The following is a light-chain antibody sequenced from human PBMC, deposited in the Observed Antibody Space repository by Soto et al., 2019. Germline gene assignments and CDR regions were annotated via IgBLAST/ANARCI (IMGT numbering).Light chain of an antibody. Sequence: QAVVTQPPSASGTPGQRVTISCSGSSSNIGSNYLYWYQQLPGTAPKLLIYNNNQRPSGVPDRFSGSQSGTSASLAISGLRSEDEADYYCAAWDDSLSAYVFGTGTKLTVL. CDR2: NNN. J-gene: IGLJ1*01. CDR1: SSNIGSNY. CDR3: AAWDDSLSAYV. V-gene: IGLV1-47*02.